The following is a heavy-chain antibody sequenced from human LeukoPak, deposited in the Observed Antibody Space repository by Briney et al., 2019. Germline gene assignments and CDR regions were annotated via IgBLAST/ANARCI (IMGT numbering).Heavy chain of an antibody. CDR2: ISAYNGNT. V-gene: IGHV1-18*01. J-gene: IGHJ3*02. CDR1: GYTFTSYG. Sequence: GASVKVSCKASGYTFTSYGISWVRQAPGQGLEWMGWISAYNGNTNYAQKLQGRVTVTTDTSTSTAYMELRSLRSDDTAVYYCARDNWNDRLNAFDIWGQGTMVTVSS. D-gene: IGHD1-20*01. CDR3: ARDNWNDRLNAFDI.